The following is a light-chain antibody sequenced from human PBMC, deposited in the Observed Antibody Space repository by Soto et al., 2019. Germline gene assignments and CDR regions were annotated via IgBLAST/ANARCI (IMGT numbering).Light chain of an antibody. J-gene: IGKJ1*01. CDR1: QSVSSN. CDR3: QQYNNCLT. Sequence: EIVMTQSPATLSVSPGERATLSCRASQSVSSNLAWYQQKPGQAPRLLIYGASTRATGIPARFSGSGSGTEFTLTISSLQSEDFAVYYCQQYNNCLTFGQGTKVEIK. V-gene: IGKV3-15*01. CDR2: GAS.